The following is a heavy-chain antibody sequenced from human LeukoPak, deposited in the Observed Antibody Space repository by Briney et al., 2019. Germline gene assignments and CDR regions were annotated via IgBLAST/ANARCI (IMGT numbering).Heavy chain of an antibody. CDR3: AKIFWGTVT. J-gene: IGHJ5*02. CDR1: GFTFRHYA. Sequence: GGSLRLSCAASGFTFRHYAMTWVRQAPGKGLEWVSGIRNNGDSTDYSDSVKGRFTISRDNSKNTLYLQMSSLRAEDTALYYCAKIFWGTVTWGQGTLVTVSS. D-gene: IGHD4-11*01. CDR2: IRNNGDST. V-gene: IGHV3-23*01.